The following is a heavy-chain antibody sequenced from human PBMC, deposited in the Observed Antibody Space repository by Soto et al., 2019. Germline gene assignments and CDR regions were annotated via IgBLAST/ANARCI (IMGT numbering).Heavy chain of an antibody. CDR2: ISPSFGTA. CDR1: GGTFSSYA. Sequence: QVQLVQSGAEVKKPGSSVKVSCKASGGTFSSYAISWVRQAPGQGLEWMGGISPSFGTANYAQKFQVRVTITADESTSTAYMELSSLRSEDTAVDYCARDPYYYGSSGYYYPRSWFDPWGQGTLVTVSS. CDR3: ARDPYYYGSSGYYYPRSWFDP. J-gene: IGHJ5*02. V-gene: IGHV1-69*01. D-gene: IGHD3-22*01.